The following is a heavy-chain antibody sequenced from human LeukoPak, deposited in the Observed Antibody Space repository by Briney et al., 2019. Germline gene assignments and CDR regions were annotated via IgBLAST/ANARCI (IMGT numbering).Heavy chain of an antibody. CDR1: GYIFTSYV. CDR2: INTNTGNP. Sequence: ASAKVSCKASGYIFTSYVLHWVRQAPGQGLEWMGWINTNTGNPTYAQGFTGRFVFSLDTSVSTAYLQISSLKADDTAMYYCARGDYETHGYQTRWGQGTLVTVSS. J-gene: IGHJ4*02. V-gene: IGHV7-4-1*02. D-gene: IGHD3-22*01. CDR3: ARGDYETHGYQTR.